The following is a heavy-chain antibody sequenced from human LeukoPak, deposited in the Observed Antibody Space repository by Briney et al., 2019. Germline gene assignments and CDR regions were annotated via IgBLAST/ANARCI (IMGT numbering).Heavy chain of an antibody. Sequence: PGGSLRLSCAASGFTFSSYWMSWVRQAPGKGLEWVANIKQDGSEKYYVDSVKGRFTISRDNAKNSLYLQMNGLRAEDTAVYYCARGGDIAVAGSDYWGQGTLVTVSS. V-gene: IGHV3-7*01. CDR1: GFTFSSYW. D-gene: IGHD6-19*01. CDR3: ARGGDIAVAGSDY. CDR2: IKQDGSEK. J-gene: IGHJ4*02.